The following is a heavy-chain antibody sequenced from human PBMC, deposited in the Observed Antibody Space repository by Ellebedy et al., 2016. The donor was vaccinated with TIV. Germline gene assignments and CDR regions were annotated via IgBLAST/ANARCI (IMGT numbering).Heavy chain of an antibody. Sequence: SQTLSLICAVYGGSFSGYYWSWIRQPPGKGLEWIGEITHSGSTNYNPSLKSRVTISVDTSKNQFSLNLSSVTAADTAVYYCARGLARDYWGQGTLVTVSS. V-gene: IGHV4-34*01. CDR1: GGSFSGYY. J-gene: IGHJ4*02. CDR3: ARGLARDY. CDR2: ITHSGST.